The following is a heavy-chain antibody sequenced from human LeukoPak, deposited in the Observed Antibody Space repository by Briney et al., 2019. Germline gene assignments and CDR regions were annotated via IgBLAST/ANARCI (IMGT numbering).Heavy chain of an antibody. CDR3: ARYSSSWWGAFDI. V-gene: IGHV4-59*01. J-gene: IGHJ3*02. CDR1: GGSISSYY. D-gene: IGHD6-13*01. CDR2: ICYSGST. Sequence: SETLSLTCTVSGGSISSYYWSWIRQPPGKGLEWIGYICYSGSTNYNPSLKSRVTISVDTSKNQFSLKLSSVTAADTAVYYCARYSSSWWGAFDIWGQGTMVTVSS.